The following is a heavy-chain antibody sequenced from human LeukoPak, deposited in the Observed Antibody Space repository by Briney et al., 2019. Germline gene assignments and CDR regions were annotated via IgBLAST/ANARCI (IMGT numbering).Heavy chain of an antibody. D-gene: IGHD2-15*01. J-gene: IGHJ3*02. Sequence: GGSLRLSCAASGFTFSSYSMNWVRQAPGKGLEWVSSISSSSSYIYYADSVKGRFTISRGNAKNSLYLQMNSLRAEDTAVYYCARVGSDAFDIWGQGTMVTVSS. CDR2: ISSSSSYI. CDR3: ARVGSDAFDI. V-gene: IGHV3-21*01. CDR1: GFTFSSYS.